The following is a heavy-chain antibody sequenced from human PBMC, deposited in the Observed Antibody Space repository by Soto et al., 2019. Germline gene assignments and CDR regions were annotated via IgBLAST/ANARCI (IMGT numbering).Heavy chain of an antibody. J-gene: IGHJ5*02. D-gene: IGHD3-10*01. CDR3: ARDPGSGSYYGWFDP. Sequence: WETLALTSTVSGGSISRYYWNWIRQPPGKGLEWIGYIYYSGSTNYNPSLKSRVTISVDTSKNQFSLKLSSVTAADTAVYYCARDPGSGSYYGWFDPWGQGTLVTVS. V-gene: IGHV4-59*01. CDR1: GGSISRYY. CDR2: IYYSGST.